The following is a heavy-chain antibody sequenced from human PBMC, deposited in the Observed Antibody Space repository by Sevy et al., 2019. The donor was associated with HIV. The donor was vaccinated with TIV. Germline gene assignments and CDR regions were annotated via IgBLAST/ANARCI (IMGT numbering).Heavy chain of an antibody. D-gene: IGHD3-22*01. CDR2: IRSSSSYI. J-gene: IGHJ5*01. V-gene: IGHV3-21*01. CDR1: GFTFSSYS. CDR3: ARDYDSSSCSSILFDS. Sequence: GGSLRLSCAASGFTFSSYSMNWVRQAPGKGLEWVSAIRSSSSYIYYADSVKGRFTISRDNAKNSLYLQMNSLRAEDTAVYYCARDYDSSSCSSILFDSWGQGTLVTVSS.